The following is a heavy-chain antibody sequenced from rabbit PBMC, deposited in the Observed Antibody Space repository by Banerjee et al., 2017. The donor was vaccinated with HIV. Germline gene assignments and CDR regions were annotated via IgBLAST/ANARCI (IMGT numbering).Heavy chain of an antibody. CDR3: AREGSSGGYAFNL. Sequence: QEQLEESGGGLVKPGASLTLTCTASGFSFSSYYYMCWVRQAPGKGLEPIACIDTISGSTWYASWVDGRFTISRSTSLNTVDLKMTSLTAADTATYFCAREGSSGGYAFNLWGQGILVTVS. CDR1: GFSFSSYYY. V-gene: IGHV1S43*01. CDR2: IDTISGST. J-gene: IGHJ4*01. D-gene: IGHD1-1*01.